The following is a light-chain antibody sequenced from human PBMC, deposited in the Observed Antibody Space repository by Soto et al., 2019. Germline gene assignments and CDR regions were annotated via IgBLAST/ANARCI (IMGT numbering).Light chain of an antibody. J-gene: IGKJ2*01. CDR2: KVS. Sequence: VVMTQSPLSLPVPLGQAASISCRSSQIFVYSDGNTYLNWIQHRPGHSPRRLINKVSNRDSGGPERCSGRGSGTNLTLEISRVEAEDVGVFYCVQGTHRPPLTFGQGTKLAIK. CDR1: QIFVYSDGNTY. CDR3: VQGTHRPPLT. V-gene: IGKV2-30*01.